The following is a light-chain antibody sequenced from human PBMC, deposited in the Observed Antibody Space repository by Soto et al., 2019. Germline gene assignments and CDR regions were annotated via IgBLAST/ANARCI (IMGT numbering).Light chain of an antibody. Sequence: SAVTQPASVSGPPGQSITISCTGTSSDVGGYNYVSWYQQHPGKAPKLMIYDVSNRPSGVSNRFSGSKSGNTASLTISGLQAEDEADYYCSSYTSSSTHNYVFGTGTKVTVL. V-gene: IGLV2-14*01. J-gene: IGLJ1*01. CDR2: DVS. CDR3: SSYTSSSTHNYV. CDR1: SSDVGGYNY.